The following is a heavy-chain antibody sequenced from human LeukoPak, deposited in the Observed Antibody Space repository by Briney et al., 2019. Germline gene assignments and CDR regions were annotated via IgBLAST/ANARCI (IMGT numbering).Heavy chain of an antibody. J-gene: IGHJ4*02. V-gene: IGHV3-7*01. CDR3: ARSNNWNDPHEDASFDY. Sequence: SGGSLRLSCAASGFTFSSYWMSWVRQTPGKGLEWVANIKQDGSEKYYVDSVKGRFTISRDNAKNSLYLQMNSLRAEDTAVYYCARSNNWNDPHEDASFDYWGQGTLVTVSS. CDR1: GFTFSSYW. D-gene: IGHD1-20*01. CDR2: IKQDGSEK.